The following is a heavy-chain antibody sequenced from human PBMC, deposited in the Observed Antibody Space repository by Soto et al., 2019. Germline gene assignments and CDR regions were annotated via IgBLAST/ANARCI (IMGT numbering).Heavy chain of an antibody. D-gene: IGHD1-26*01. J-gene: IGHJ4*02. V-gene: IGHV3-7*05. CDR1: GFIFSRHW. CDR3: ARYSGWFIDY. CDR2: IKHDGTET. Sequence: VQLVESGGDLVRPGGSLRISCAASGFIFSRHWMTWVRQAPGKGLEWVANIKHDGTETYLVDSVRGRLTISRDNAKNSVYLQMNSLRVEDTAVYYCARYSGWFIDYWGQGTLVTVSS.